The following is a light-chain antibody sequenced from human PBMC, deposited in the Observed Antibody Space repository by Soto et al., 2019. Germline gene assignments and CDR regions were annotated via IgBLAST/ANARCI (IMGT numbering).Light chain of an antibody. J-gene: IGKJ4*01. CDR3: QQRSNWPLT. CDR2: DAS. Sequence: EIVLTQSPATLSLSPVERATLSCRASQSVSSSLAWYQQKFGQAPRLLIYDASNRATGIPARFSGSGSGTDFTPTISSLEPEDFAVYYCQQRSNWPLTFGGGTKVEIK. V-gene: IGKV3-11*01. CDR1: QSVSSS.